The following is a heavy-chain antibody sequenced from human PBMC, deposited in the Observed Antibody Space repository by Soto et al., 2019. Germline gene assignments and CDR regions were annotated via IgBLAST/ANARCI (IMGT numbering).Heavy chain of an antibody. CDR1: GYSFTSYW. Sequence: GESLKISCKGSGYSFTSYWISWVRQMPGKVLEWMGRIDPSDSYTNYSPSFQGHVTISADKSISTAYLQWSSLKASDTAMYYCARGYCSSTSCYVVYYGMDVWGQGXTVTVYS. CDR3: ARGYCSSTSCYVVYYGMDV. V-gene: IGHV5-10-1*01. CDR2: IDPSDSYT. J-gene: IGHJ6*02. D-gene: IGHD2-2*01.